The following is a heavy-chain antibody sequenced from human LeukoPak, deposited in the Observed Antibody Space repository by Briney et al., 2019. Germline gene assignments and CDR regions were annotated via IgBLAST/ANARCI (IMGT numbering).Heavy chain of an antibody. CDR3: ARYGSGWYEGYFDY. Sequence: SETLSLTCGVSGGSISGTNWWSWIRQPPGKGLEWIGYIYYSGSTYYNPSLTSRLTISVDTSKNQFSLKLSSVTAADTAMYYCARYGSGWYEGYFDYWGQGTLVTVSS. D-gene: IGHD6-19*01. CDR2: IYYSGST. CDR1: GGSISGTNW. V-gene: IGHV4-4*02. J-gene: IGHJ4*02.